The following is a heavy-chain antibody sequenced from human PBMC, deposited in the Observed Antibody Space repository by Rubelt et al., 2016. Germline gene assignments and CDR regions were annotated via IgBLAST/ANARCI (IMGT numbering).Heavy chain of an antibody. J-gene: IGHJ4*02. CDR2: INPNSGGT. D-gene: IGHD5-12*01. V-gene: IGHV1-2*02. CDR3: ARDDHSGYE. Sequence: RGLKWMGWINPNSGGTNYAQKFQGRVTMTRDTSISTAYMELSRLRSDDTAVYYCARDDHSGYEWGQGTLVTVSS.